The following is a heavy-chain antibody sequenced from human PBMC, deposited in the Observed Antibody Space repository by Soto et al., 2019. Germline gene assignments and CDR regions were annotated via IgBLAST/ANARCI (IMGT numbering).Heavy chain of an antibody. CDR3: AKANTIFGVDSYFYGMDV. CDR2: IGGIVGTT. D-gene: IGHD3-3*01. J-gene: IGHJ6*02. Sequence: RLSCAASGFTFSSYPMSGVRQAPGKGLEWVSSIGGIVGTTYYADSVKGRFTISRDNSKNTLYLQMNSLRVEDTAVYYCAKANTIFGVDSYFYGMDVWGQGTTVTVSS. V-gene: IGHV3-23*01. CDR1: GFTFSSYP.